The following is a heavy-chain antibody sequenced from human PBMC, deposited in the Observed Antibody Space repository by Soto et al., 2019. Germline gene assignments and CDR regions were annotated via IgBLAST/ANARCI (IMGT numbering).Heavy chain of an antibody. V-gene: IGHV1-18*01. CDR1: GYTFTNYG. J-gene: IGHJ4*02. CDR2: ISAYNGDT. Sequence: QVQLVQSGAEVKKPGASVRVSCKASGYTFTNYGISWVLQAPGQGLEGIGWISAYNGDTIYAQKLQGRGTMTTDTSTSTAYMELRSLRSDDTAMYFCARVPSYLPEDYWGQGNLVTVSS. CDR3: ARVPSYLPEDY.